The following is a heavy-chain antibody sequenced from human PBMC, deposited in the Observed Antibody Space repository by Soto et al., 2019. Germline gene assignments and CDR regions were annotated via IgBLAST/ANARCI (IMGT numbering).Heavy chain of an antibody. CDR2: PNTGNGNT. CDR1: GYTFTNNA. Sequence: ASVKVSCKASGYTFTNNALHWVRQAPGQRLEWMGWPNTGNGNTKYSPNFQGRVTITRDTSARTAYVELNSLRSEDTAVYYCARRLGRYFDSWGLGTLVTVSS. V-gene: IGHV1-3*04. CDR3: ARRLGRYFDS. D-gene: IGHD3-9*01. J-gene: IGHJ4*02.